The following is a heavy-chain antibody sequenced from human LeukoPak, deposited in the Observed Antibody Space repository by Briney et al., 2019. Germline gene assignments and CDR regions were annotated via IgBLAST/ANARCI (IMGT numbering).Heavy chain of an antibody. CDR3: TRDAVSLAAAGTSDY. J-gene: IGHJ4*02. Sequence: GGSLRLSCAASGFTFSDYYMSWIRQAPGKGLEWVSYISSSSSYTNYADSVKGRFTISRDNAKNSLYLQMNSLRAEDTAVYYCTRDAVSLAAAGTSDYWGQGTLVTVSS. CDR1: GFTFSDYY. CDR2: ISSSSSYT. D-gene: IGHD6-13*01. V-gene: IGHV3-11*05.